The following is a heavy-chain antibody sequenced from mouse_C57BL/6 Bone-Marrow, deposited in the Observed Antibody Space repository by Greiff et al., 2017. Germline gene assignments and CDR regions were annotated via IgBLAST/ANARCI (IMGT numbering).Heavy chain of an antibody. CDR2: INPYNGGT. V-gene: IGHV1-19*01. D-gene: IGHD1-1*01. J-gene: IGHJ2*01. Sequence: SGPVLVKPGASVKMSCKASGYTFTDYYMNWVKQSHGKSLEWIGVINPYNGGTSYNQKFKGKATLTVDKSSSTAYMELNSLTSEDSAVYYCARWITTVVAGDYWGQGTTLTVSS. CDR1: GYTFTDYY. CDR3: ARWITTVVAGDY.